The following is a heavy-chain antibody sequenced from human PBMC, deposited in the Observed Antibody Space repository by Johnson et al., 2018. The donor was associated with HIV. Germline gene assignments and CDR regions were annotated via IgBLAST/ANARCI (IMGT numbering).Heavy chain of an antibody. J-gene: IGHJ3*02. Sequence: QVQLVESGGGLVQPGGSLRLSCAASGFTFSSYAMHWVRQAPGKGLEWVAVISYDGSNKYYADSVQGRFTISRDNSKNTLYLQMNSLRAEDTAVYYCARGGGFRDAFDIWGQGTMVTVSS. V-gene: IGHV3-30*14. CDR3: ARGGGFRDAFDI. CDR2: ISYDGSNK. CDR1: GFTFSSYA. D-gene: IGHD3-16*01.